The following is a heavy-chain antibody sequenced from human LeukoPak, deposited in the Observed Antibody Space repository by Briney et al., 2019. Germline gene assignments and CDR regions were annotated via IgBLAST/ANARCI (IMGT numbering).Heavy chain of an antibody. D-gene: IGHD3-16*01. J-gene: IGHJ4*02. CDR3: AKGYYDYVWGSYYFDY. V-gene: IGHV3-23*01. CDR1: GFTFSSYA. CDR2: ISGSGGST. Sequence: GGSLRLSCAASGFTFSSYAMSWVRQAPGKGLEWVSAISGSGGSTYYADSVKGRFTISRDNSKDTLYLQMNSLRAEDTAVYYCAKGYYDYVWGSYYFDYWGQGILVTVSS.